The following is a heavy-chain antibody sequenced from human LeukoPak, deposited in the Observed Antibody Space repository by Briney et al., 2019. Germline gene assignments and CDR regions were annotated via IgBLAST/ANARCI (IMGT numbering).Heavy chain of an antibody. CDR1: GGSISSYY. J-gene: IGHJ4*02. D-gene: IGHD3-22*01. CDR2: IYYSGST. Sequence: SETLSLTCTVSGGSISSYYWSWIRQPPGEGLEWIGYIYYSGSTNYNPSLKSRVTISVDTSKNQFSLKLSSVTAADTAVYYCARTYYDSSGYRYYFDYWGQGTLVTVSS. CDR3: ARTYYDSSGYRYYFDY. V-gene: IGHV4-59*01.